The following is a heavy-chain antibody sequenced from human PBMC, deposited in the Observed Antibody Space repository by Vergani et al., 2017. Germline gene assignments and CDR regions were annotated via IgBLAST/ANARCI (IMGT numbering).Heavy chain of an antibody. CDR2: IYHSGST. V-gene: IGHV4-4*02. J-gene: IGHJ4*02. CDR3: ARVWFGELSPFDY. CDR1: GGSISSSNW. D-gene: IGHD3-10*01. Sequence: QVQLQQWGPGLVKPSGTLSLTYAVSGGSISSSNWWSWVRQPPGKGLEWIGEIYHSGSTNYNPSLKSRVTISVDKSKNQFSLKLSSVTAADTAVYYCARVWFGELSPFDYWGQGTLVTVSS.